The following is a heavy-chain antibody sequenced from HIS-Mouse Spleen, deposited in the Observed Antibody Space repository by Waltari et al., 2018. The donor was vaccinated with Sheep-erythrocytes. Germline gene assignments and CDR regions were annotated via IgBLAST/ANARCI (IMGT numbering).Heavy chain of an antibody. V-gene: IGHV1-18*01. D-gene: IGHD6-13*01. Sequence: QKLQGRVTMTTDTSTSTAYMELRSLRSDDTAVYYCARLPGSWYVDYWGQGTLVTVSS. J-gene: IGHJ4*02. CDR3: ARLPGSWYVDY.